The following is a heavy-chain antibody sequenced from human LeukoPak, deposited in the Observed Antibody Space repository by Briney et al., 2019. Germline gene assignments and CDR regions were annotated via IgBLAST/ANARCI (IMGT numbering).Heavy chain of an antibody. V-gene: IGHV1-69*05. D-gene: IGHD6-19*01. CDR2: IIPIFGTA. J-gene: IGHJ4*02. Sequence: SVKVSCKASGYTFTGYYMHWVQQAPGQGLEWMGGIIPIFGTANYAQKFQGRVTITTDESTSTAYMELSSLRSEDTAVYYCARGGLRQWLAPWYFDYWGQGTLVTVSS. CDR3: ARGGLRQWLAPWYFDY. CDR1: GYTFTGYY.